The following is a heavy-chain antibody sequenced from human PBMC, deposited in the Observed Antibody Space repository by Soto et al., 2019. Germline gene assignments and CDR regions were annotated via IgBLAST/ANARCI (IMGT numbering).Heavy chain of an antibody. D-gene: IGHD2-15*01. CDR1: GFTFSDDA. Sequence: EVQLLESGGGLVQPGESLRLSCAASGFTFSDDAMSWVRQAPGKGLEWVSGINDNGDTTHYADSVKGRFTISRDNTRNTMYLQMSILRGEDTAVYYCATGGWYCRGGSCHFAYWGQGTLVTVSS. CDR2: INDNGDTT. V-gene: IGHV3-23*01. CDR3: ATGGWYCRGGSCHFAY. J-gene: IGHJ4*02.